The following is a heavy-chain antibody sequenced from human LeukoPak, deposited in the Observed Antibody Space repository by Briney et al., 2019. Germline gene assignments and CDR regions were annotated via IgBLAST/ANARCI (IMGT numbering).Heavy chain of an antibody. D-gene: IGHD5-12*01. CDR1: GFTFSSYG. Sequence: GGSLRLSCAASGFTFSSYGMHWVRQAPGKGLEWVAFIRYDGSNKYYADSVKGRFTISRDNSKNTLYLQMNSLRAEDTAVYYCAKGLPSVVPAATDIVATIQFFDYWDQGTLVTVSS. CDR2: IRYDGSNK. V-gene: IGHV3-30*02. J-gene: IGHJ4*02. CDR3: AKGLPSVVPAATDIVATIQFFDY.